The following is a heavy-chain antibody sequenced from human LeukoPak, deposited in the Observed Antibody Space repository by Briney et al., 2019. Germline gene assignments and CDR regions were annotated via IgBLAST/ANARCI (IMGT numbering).Heavy chain of an antibody. CDR1: GFTFSNYG. V-gene: IGHV3-33*01. D-gene: IGHD3-10*01. Sequence: PGGSLRLSCAASGFTFSNYGMHWVRRAPGKGLEWVAIIWYDGSNKYYADSVKGRFTISRDNSKNTLYLQMNSLRAEDTAVYYCARAGSEDYWGQGTLATVSS. CDR2: IWYDGSNK. CDR3: ARAGSEDY. J-gene: IGHJ4*02.